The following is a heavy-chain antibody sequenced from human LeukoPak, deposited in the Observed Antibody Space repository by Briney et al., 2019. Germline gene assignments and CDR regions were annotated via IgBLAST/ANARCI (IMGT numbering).Heavy chain of an antibody. V-gene: IGHV1-69*13. CDR2: IIPAFGTP. D-gene: IGHD6-19*01. CDR3: ASIALAGADFDS. CDR1: KDIFSSYT. Sequence: SVKVSCKAPKDIFSSYTLTWVRQAPGQGLEWMVGIIPAFGTPHYAQKFRGRLTMTLDESTSTAYMELSSLRSEDTAVYYCASIALAGADFDSWGQGTLVVVSS. J-gene: IGHJ4*02.